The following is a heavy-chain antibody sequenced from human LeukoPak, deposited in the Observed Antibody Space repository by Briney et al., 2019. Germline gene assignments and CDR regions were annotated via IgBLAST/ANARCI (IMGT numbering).Heavy chain of an antibody. CDR2: ISSSGSTI. CDR1: GFTFRSYS. Sequence: GGSLRLSCAASGFTFRSYSMNWVRQAPGKGLEWVSYISSSGSTIYYADSVKGRFTISRDNVKKSLYLQMNSLRAEDTAVYYCAREYSSSWYEYAFDMWGQGTMVTVSS. J-gene: IGHJ3*02. CDR3: AREYSSSWYEYAFDM. D-gene: IGHD6-13*01. V-gene: IGHV3-48*04.